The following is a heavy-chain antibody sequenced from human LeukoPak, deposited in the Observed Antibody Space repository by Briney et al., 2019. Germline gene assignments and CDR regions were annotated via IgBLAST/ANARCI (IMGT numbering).Heavy chain of an antibody. D-gene: IGHD4-17*01. Sequence: PSETLSLTCTVSGGSISSYFWSWIRQPPGKGLEWIGYIYYSGSTNYNPSLKSRVTISVDTSKNQFSLKLSSVTAADTAVYYCARQGLTTTYYYMDVWGKGTTVTISS. J-gene: IGHJ6*03. V-gene: IGHV4-59*01. CDR1: GGSISSYF. CDR3: ARQGLTTTYYYMDV. CDR2: IYYSGST.